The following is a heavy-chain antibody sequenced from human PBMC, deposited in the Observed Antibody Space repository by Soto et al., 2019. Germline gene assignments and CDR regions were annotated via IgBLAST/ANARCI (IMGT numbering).Heavy chain of an antibody. Sequence: SETLSLTCSVSGDSIISGGYYWTWLRQYPGKGLEYIGYIYYSGSTYYNPSLESRVTISIDASKTQFSLRLSSVTAADTAVYFCSGGRGFWGGTDSWGQGTLVTVSS. CDR2: IYYSGST. CDR1: GDSIISGGYY. J-gene: IGHJ4*02. D-gene: IGHD3-16*01. CDR3: SGGRGFWGGTDS. V-gene: IGHV4-31*03.